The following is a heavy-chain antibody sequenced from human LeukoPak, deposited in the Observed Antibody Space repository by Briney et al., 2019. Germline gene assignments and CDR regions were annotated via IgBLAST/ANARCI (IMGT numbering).Heavy chain of an antibody. J-gene: IGHJ4*02. CDR3: AKEACSGGSCYCDY. CDR1: GFTFSSYA. CDR2: ISYDGSNK. Sequence: PGGSLRLSCAASGFTFSSYAMHWVRQAPGKGLEWVAVISYDGSNKYYADSVKGRFTISRDNSKNTLYLQMNSLRAEDTAVYYCAKEACSGGSCYCDYWGQGTLVTVSS. V-gene: IGHV3-30*04. D-gene: IGHD2-15*01.